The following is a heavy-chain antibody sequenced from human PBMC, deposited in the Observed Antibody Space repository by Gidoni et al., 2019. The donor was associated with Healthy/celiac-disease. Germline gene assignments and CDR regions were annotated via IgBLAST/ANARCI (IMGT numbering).Heavy chain of an antibody. V-gene: IGHV1-46*01. J-gene: IGHJ4*02. CDR3: ARTYYDFWSGYYFDY. D-gene: IGHD3-3*01. CDR1: GYTFTSYY. CDR2: INPSGGST. Sequence: QVQLVQSGAEVKKPGASVKVSCKASGYTFTSYYMHWVRQAPGQGLEWMGLINPSGGSTSYAQKFQGRVTMTRDTSTSTVYMELSSLRSEDTAVYYCARTYYDFWSGYYFDYWGQGTLVTVSS.